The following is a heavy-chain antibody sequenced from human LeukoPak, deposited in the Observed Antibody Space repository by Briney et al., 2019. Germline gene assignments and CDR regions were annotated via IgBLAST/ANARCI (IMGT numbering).Heavy chain of an antibody. J-gene: IGHJ4*02. Sequence: GGSLRLSCAASGFTFSSYGMHWVRQAPGKGLEWVAVISYDGSNKYYADSVKGQFTISRDNSKNTLYLQMNSLRAEDTAVYYCAKVQQLVYGHFDYWGQGTLVTVSS. CDR2: ISYDGSNK. V-gene: IGHV3-30*18. CDR3: AKVQQLVYGHFDY. D-gene: IGHD6-13*01. CDR1: GFTFSSYG.